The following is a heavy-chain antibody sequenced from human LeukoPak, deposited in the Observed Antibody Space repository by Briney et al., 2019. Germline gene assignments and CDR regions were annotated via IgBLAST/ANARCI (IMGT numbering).Heavy chain of an antibody. CDR3: ASEWLPPKTYFDY. D-gene: IGHD3-22*01. J-gene: IGHJ4*02. CDR1: GGTFSIYA. V-gene: IGHV1-69*04. Sequence: SVKVSFTASGGTFSIYAISWVRQAPGQGREWMGRIIPILGIANYAQKFQGRVTITADKSTSTAYMELSSLRSEDTAVYYCASEWLPPKTYFDYWGQGTLVTVSS. CDR2: IIPILGIA.